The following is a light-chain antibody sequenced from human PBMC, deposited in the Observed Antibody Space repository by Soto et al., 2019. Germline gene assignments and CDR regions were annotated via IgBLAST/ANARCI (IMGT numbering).Light chain of an antibody. V-gene: IGKV3-15*01. J-gene: IGKJ1*01. CDR1: QSVSSN. CDR2: GAS. Sequence: EIVMTQSPATLSVSPGERATLSCRASQSVSSNLAWYQQKPGQAPRLLIYGASTRATGIPARFSGSGSGTEFTLTISILQSEDFAVYYCQQYKNWPAKTFGQGTKVEIK. CDR3: QQYKNWPAKT.